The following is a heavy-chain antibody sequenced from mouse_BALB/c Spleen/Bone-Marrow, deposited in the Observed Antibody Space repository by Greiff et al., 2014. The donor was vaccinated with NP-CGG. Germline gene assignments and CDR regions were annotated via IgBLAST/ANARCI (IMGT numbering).Heavy chain of an antibody. V-gene: IGHV14-4*02. CDR1: GFNIKDYY. D-gene: IGHD2-4*01. Sequence: VQLQQSGAELVRSGASVKLSCTASGFNIKDYYMHWVKQRPEQGLEWIGWIDPENGDTEYAPKLQGKATMTADTSSNTAYLQLNSLTSEANAVYYCNARGDYDFDYFDYWGQGTTLTVSS. CDR3: NARGDYDFDYFDY. CDR2: IDPENGDT. J-gene: IGHJ2*01.